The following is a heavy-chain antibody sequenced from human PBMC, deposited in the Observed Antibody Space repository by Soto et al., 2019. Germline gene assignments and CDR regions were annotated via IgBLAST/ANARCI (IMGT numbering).Heavy chain of an antibody. V-gene: IGHV3-30*18. Sequence: GGSLRLSCAASGFTFSSYGMRWVRQAPGKGLEWVAVISYDGSNKYYADSVKGRFTISRDNSKNTLYLQMNSLRAEDTAVYYCANDLVGVVARIYYYFYGMDVWGQGTTVTVSS. CDR3: ANDLVGVVARIYYYFYGMDV. CDR1: GFTFSSYG. CDR2: ISYDGSNK. J-gene: IGHJ6*02. D-gene: IGHD2-15*01.